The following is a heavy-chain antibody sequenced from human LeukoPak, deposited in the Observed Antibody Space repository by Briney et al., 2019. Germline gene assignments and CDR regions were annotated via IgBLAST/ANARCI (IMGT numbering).Heavy chain of an antibody. CDR3: ARDNGDTYYYGSGSSAFDI. J-gene: IGHJ3*02. Sequence: PGGSLRLSCAASGFTFSSYGMSWVRQAPGKGLEWVSYISSSSSTIYYADSVKGRFTISRDNAKNSLYLQMNSLRAEDTAVYYCARDNGDTYYYGSGSSAFDIWGQGTMVTVSS. V-gene: IGHV3-48*01. CDR1: GFTFSSYG. D-gene: IGHD3-10*01. CDR2: ISSSSSTI.